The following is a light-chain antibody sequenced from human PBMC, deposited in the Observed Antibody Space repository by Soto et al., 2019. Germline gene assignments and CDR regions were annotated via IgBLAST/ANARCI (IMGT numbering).Light chain of an antibody. J-gene: IGKJ4*01. CDR2: HAS. V-gene: IGKV3-20*01. CDR1: QSISSSY. Sequence: ENVLTQSPGTLSLCPGERATLSCRASQSISSSYLAWYQQKPGQTPRLLIYHASNRATGIPDRFSGSGSGTDFTLTISRLEPEDFAVYYCQQYGDSLLTFGGGTKVEIK. CDR3: QQYGDSLLT.